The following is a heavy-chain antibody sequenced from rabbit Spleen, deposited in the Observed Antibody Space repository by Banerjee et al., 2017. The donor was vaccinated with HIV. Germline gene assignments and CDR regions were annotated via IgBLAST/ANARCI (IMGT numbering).Heavy chain of an antibody. CDR3: ARDTGSSFSSYGMDL. J-gene: IGHJ6*01. CDR1: GFSFSSNW. D-gene: IGHD8-1*01. Sequence: LEESGGGLVKPGGTLTLTCTVSGFSFSSNWICWVRQAPGKGLEWIACIDTNNGDTDYANWPKGRFTISKTSSTTVTLQVPSLTAADTATYFCARDTGSSFSSYGMDLWGPGTLVTVS. V-gene: IGHV1S45*01. CDR2: IDTNNGDT.